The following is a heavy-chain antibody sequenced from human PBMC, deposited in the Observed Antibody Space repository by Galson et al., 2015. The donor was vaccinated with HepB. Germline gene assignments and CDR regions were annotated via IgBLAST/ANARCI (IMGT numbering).Heavy chain of an antibody. D-gene: IGHD4-17*01. CDR1: GGSISSYY. Sequence: ETLSLTCTVSGGSISSYYWSWIRRPPGKGLEWIGYIYYSGSTNYNPSLKSRVTISVDTSKNRFSLKLSSVTAADTAVYYCARGPRGGVTTVTNYFDYWGQGTLVTVSS. CDR2: IYYSGST. V-gene: IGHV4-59*01. CDR3: ARGPRGGVTTVTNYFDY. J-gene: IGHJ4*02.